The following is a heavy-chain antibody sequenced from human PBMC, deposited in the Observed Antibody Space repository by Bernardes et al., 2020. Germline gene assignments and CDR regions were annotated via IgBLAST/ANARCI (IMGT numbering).Heavy chain of an antibody. D-gene: IGHD1-1*01. Sequence: GGSLRLSRAASGFTVNTNYMSWVRQAPGKGLEWVSILYYDGSAFYTDSVKGRFTISRDASNNTLSLQMNSLRPEDTATYFCAVARGYGASFLDYWGLGTPVTVSS. J-gene: IGHJ4*02. CDR2: LYYDGSA. V-gene: IGHV3-53*01. CDR1: GFTVNTNY. CDR3: AVARGYGASFLDY.